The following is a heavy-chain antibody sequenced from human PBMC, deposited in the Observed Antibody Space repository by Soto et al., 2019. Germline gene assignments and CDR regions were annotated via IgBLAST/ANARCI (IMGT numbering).Heavy chain of an antibody. V-gene: IGHV1-18*04. CDR1: GYTFTSYG. D-gene: IGHD2-21*02. J-gene: IGHJ4*02. CDR3: ARVSAPQLAYCVGDCEDPFDY. CDR2: ISAYNGNT. Sequence: QVQLVQSGAEVKKPGASVKVSCKASGYTFTSYGISWVRQAPGQGLEWMGWISAYNGNTNYAQKFQGRVTMTTDTSTSTAYMERRSLRSDYTAVYYCARVSAPQLAYCVGDCEDPFDYWGQGTLVTVSS.